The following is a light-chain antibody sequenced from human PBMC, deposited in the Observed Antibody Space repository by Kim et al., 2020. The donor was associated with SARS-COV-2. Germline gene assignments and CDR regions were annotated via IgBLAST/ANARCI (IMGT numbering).Light chain of an antibody. Sequence: LSPGERATPSGRAIRGVSTSLASYKQKPGQAPRRLIPVASNRANGIPARFSVSGSGTDFTLTISSLEPGDFAVYYCQQRISWPFTFGPGTKVDIK. J-gene: IGKJ3*01. CDR1: RGVSTS. CDR2: VAS. CDR3: QQRISWPFT. V-gene: IGKV3-11*01.